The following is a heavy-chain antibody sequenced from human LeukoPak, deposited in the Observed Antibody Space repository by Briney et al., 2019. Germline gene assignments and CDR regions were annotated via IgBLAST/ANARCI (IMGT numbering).Heavy chain of an antibody. V-gene: IGHV3-15*01. Sequence: GGSLRLSCAASGFTFSNAWMSWVRQAPGKGLEWVGRLKSKTDGGTTDYAAPVKGRFTISRDDSKNTLYLQMNSLKTEDTAVYYCTTANVLLWFGELLLHDYWGQGTLVTVSS. J-gene: IGHJ4*02. CDR2: LKSKTDGGTT. D-gene: IGHD3-10*01. CDR3: TTANVLLWFGELLLHDY. CDR1: GFTFSNAW.